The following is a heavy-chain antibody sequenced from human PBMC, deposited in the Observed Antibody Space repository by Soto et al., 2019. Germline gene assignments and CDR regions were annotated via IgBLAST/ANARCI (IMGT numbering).Heavy chain of an antibody. CDR3: ARDGSYCGGDCYSSGRDWFDP. CDR1: GYTFTGYY. D-gene: IGHD2-21*02. Sequence: GASVKVSCKASGYTFTGYYMHWVRQAPGQGLEWMGWINPNSGGTNYAQKFQGWVTMTRDTSTSTVYMELSSLRSEDTAVYYCARDGSYCGGDCYSSGRDWFDPWGQGTLVTVSS. CDR2: INPNSGGT. V-gene: IGHV1-2*04. J-gene: IGHJ5*02.